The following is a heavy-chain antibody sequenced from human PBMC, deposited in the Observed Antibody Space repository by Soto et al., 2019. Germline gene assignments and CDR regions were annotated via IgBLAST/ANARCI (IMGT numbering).Heavy chain of an antibody. D-gene: IGHD2-15*01. CDR2: ISGSGDST. V-gene: IGHV3-23*01. CDR3: AKDPRYCSGANCNFQGTWFDP. Sequence: EVQLLESGGGLVQPGGSLRLSCAASGFTFSSYVMTWVRQAPGKGLEWVSSISGSGDSTYYAASVKGRFTISRDNSKNTLFLQMSSLRAVDTAVYFCAKDPRYCSGANCNFQGTWFDPWGQGTLVTVSS. J-gene: IGHJ5*02. CDR1: GFTFSSYV.